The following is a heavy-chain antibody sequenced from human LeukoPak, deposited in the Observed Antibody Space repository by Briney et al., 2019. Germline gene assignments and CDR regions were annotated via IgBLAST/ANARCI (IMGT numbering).Heavy chain of an antibody. CDR2: ITDSGTT. CDR1: GFTFSNND. D-gene: IGHD4-17*01. CDR3: AKESTLTTAYFDY. V-gene: IGHV3-23*01. J-gene: IGHJ4*02. Sequence: GGSLRLSCAASGFTFSNNDMSWVRQAPGKGLEWVSAITDSGTTYYADSVKGRFTISRDNSRSTLYLQVNSLSAEDTALYYCAKESTLTTAYFDYWGQGTLVTVPS.